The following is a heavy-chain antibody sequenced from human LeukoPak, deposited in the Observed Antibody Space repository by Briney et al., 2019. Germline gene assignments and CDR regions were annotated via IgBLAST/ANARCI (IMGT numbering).Heavy chain of an antibody. CDR2: ITGSGSFV. Sequence: GGSLRLSCAVSGFIFNNYIMNWVRQAPGKGLEWVSSITGSGSFVYYADSVKGRFTISRDNAKNSLFLQMNSLRAEDTAVYYCARAESDEGSYYFDYWGQGTLVTVSS. V-gene: IGHV3-21*04. CDR1: GFIFNNYI. D-gene: IGHD1-26*01. J-gene: IGHJ4*02. CDR3: ARAESDEGSYYFDY.